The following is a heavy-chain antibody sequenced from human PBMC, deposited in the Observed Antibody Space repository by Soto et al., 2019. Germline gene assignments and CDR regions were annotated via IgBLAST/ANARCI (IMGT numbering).Heavy chain of an antibody. CDR3: ARRSGYSYGHFDY. CDR1: GGSFSGYY. J-gene: IGHJ4*02. V-gene: IGHV4-34*01. CDR2: INHSGST. Sequence: QVQLQQWGAGLLKPSETLSLTCAVYGGSFSGYYWSWIRQPPGKGLEWIGEINHSGSTNYNPSLKSRVTISVDTSKNQFSLKLSSVTAADTAVYYCARRSGYSYGHFDYWGQGTLVTVSS. D-gene: IGHD5-18*01.